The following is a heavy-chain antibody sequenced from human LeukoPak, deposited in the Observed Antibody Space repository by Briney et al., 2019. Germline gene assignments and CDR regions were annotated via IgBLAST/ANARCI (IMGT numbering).Heavy chain of an antibody. CDR2: ISWNSGSI. V-gene: IGHV3-9*01. D-gene: IGHD6-13*01. J-gene: IGHJ4*02. CDR3: AKDLQVAAAGISDY. Sequence: GGSLRLSCAASGFTFDDYAMHWVRQAPGKGLGWVSGISWNSGSIGYADSVKGRFTISRDNAKNSLYLQMNSLRAEDTALYYCAKDLQVAAAGISDYWGQGTLVTVSS. CDR1: GFTFDDYA.